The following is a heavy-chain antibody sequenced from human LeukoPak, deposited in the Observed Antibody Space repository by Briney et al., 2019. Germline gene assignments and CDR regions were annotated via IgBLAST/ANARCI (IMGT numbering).Heavy chain of an antibody. J-gene: IGHJ4*02. CDR1: GVSISSYY. CDR3: AAWYNWNYVGFDY. D-gene: IGHD1-7*01. CDR2: IYYSGST. Sequence: PSETLSLTCTVSGVSISSYYWSWIRQPPGKRLEWIGYIYYSGSTNYNPSLKSRVTISVDTSKNQFSLKLSSVTAADAAVYYCAAWYNWNYVGFDYWGQGTLVTVSS. V-gene: IGHV4-59*12.